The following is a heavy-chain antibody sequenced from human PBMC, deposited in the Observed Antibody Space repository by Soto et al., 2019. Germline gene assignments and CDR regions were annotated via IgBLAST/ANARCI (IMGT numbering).Heavy chain of an antibody. CDR3: ARGCSSTSCRGHYYYGMDV. V-gene: IGHV1-69*13. J-gene: IGHJ6*02. CDR1: GGTFSSYA. D-gene: IGHD2-2*01. Sequence: SVKVSCKASGGTFSSYAISWVRQAPGQGLEWMGGIIPIFGTANYAQKFQGRVTITADESTSTAYMELSSLRSEDTAVYYCARGCSSTSCRGHYYYGMDVWGQGTTVTVSS. CDR2: IIPIFGTA.